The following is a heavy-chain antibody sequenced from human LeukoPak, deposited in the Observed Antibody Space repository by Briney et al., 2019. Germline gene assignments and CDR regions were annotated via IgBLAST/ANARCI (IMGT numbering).Heavy chain of an antibody. Sequence: SETLSLTCAVSGGSISSGGYSWSWIRQPPGKGLEWIGYIYHSGSTYYNPSLKSRVTISVDRSKNQFSLELSSVTAADTAVYYCARTRSASGYYFNDAFDIWGQGTMVTVSS. CDR3: ARTRSASGYYFNDAFDI. D-gene: IGHD3-22*01. J-gene: IGHJ3*02. V-gene: IGHV4-30-2*01. CDR1: GGSISSGGYS. CDR2: IYHSGST.